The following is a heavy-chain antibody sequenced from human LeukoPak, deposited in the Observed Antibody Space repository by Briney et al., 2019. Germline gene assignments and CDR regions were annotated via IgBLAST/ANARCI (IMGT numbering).Heavy chain of an antibody. CDR1: GGSISSYY. Sequence: PSETLSLTCTVSGGSISSYYWGWIRQPPGKGLEWIGSIYYSGSTYYNPSLKSRVTISVDTSKNQFSLKLSSVTAADTAVYYCARLAGNSHFQWLFSYYFDYWGQGTLVTVSS. CDR3: ARLAGNSHFQWLFSYYFDY. CDR2: IYYSGST. J-gene: IGHJ4*02. D-gene: IGHD3-22*01. V-gene: IGHV4-39*01.